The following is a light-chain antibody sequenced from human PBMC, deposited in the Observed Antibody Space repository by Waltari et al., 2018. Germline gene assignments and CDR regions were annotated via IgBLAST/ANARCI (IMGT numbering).Light chain of an antibody. CDR1: QDISNN. J-gene: IGKJ3*01. CDR3: QQYDSLPFT. Sequence: DIQMTQSPSSLSASVGDRVTITCQASQDISNNLNWYQQKPGKAPKLLIYDASNLETGVPSRFSGGGSGTDFTLTISSLQPEDIATYYCQQYDSLPFTFGPWTKVDV. CDR2: DAS. V-gene: IGKV1-33*01.